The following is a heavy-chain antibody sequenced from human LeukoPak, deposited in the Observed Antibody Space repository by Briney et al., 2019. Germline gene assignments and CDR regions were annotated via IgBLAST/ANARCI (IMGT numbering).Heavy chain of an antibody. CDR3: ARVLLGSTTSCSTCYYYYMDV. V-gene: IGHV4-31*03. CDR1: GGSISSGGYY. Sequence: PSETLSLTCTVSGGSISSGGYYWSWIRQHPGKGLEWIGYIFYSGTSYYNPSLKSRVTISVDTSKNQFSLRLSYVTAADMAVYYCARVLLGSTTSCSTCYYYYMDVWGKGTRVTVSS. D-gene: IGHD2-2*01. J-gene: IGHJ6*03. CDR2: IFYSGTS.